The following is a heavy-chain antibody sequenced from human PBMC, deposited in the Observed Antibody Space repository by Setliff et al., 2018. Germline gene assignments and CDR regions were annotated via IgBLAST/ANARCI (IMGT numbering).Heavy chain of an antibody. CDR1: GFTFSNAW. Sequence: GGSLRLSCAASGFTFSNAWMNWVRQAPGKGLEWVANIKEDGSEKYYVDSVKGRFTISRDNAKNSLYLQMNSLRAEDTAVYYCARRHIGVIIGYYFDYWGQGTLVTVSS. V-gene: IGHV3-7*03. CDR3: ARRHIGVIIGYYFDY. J-gene: IGHJ4*02. D-gene: IGHD3-3*01. CDR2: IKEDGSEK.